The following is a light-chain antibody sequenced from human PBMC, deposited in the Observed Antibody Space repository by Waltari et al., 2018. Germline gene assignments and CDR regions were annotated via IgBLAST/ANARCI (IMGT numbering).Light chain of an antibody. Sequence: DIVMTQSPDSLAVSLGERATINCKASQSVLSNNKNFLAWCQQKPGQPTKLLISWASSRESGVPDRFSGRGSGTYFNLTISSLQAEDVAVYYCQQYYTTPFFGGGTKVEI. CDR2: WAS. V-gene: IGKV4-1*01. CDR3: QQYYTTPF. CDR1: QSVLSNNKNF. J-gene: IGKJ4*01.